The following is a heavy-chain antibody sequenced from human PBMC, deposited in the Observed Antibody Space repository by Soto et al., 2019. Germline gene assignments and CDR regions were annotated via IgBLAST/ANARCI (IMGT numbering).Heavy chain of an antibody. CDR2: ISDSGGST. CDR3: AKAATITTLYNFDF. J-gene: IGHJ4*02. Sequence: PGGSLRLSCAASGFTFSRYWMNWVRQAPGKGLEWVSLISDSGGSTYHADSVKGRFTISRDNSKNTLYLQMNSLRAEDTAVYYCAKAATITTLYNFDFWGQGTLVTVSS. V-gene: IGHV3-23*01. D-gene: IGHD4-4*01. CDR1: GFTFSRYW.